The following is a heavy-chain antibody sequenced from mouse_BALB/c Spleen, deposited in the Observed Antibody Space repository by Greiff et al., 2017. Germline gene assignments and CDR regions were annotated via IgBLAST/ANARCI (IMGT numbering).Heavy chain of an antibody. V-gene: IGHV3-2*02. J-gene: IGHJ1*01. CDR1: GYSITSDYA. Sequence: EVKLMESGPGLVKPSQSLSLTCTVTGYSITSDYAWNWIRQFPGNKLEWMGYISYSGSTSYNPSLKSRISITRDTSKNQFFLQLNSVTTEDTATYYCERVYGNSYWYFDVWGAGTTVTVSS. D-gene: IGHD2-1*01. CDR3: ERVYGNSYWYFDV. CDR2: ISYSGST.